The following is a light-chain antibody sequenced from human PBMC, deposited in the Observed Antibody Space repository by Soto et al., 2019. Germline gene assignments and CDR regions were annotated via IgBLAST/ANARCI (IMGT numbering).Light chain of an antibody. CDR3: QQYNNWPRT. V-gene: IGKV3-15*01. Sequence: DIVMTQSPATLSVSPGERATLSCGASQTVSSNLAWFQQKPGQAPRLLIYGASTRATGIPARFSGSGSGTEFTLTISSLQSEDLAVYYCQQYNNWPRTFGQGTKV. CDR1: QTVSSN. J-gene: IGKJ1*01. CDR2: GAS.